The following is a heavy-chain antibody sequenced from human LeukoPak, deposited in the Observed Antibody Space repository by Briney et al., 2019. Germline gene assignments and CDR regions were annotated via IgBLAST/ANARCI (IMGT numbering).Heavy chain of an antibody. J-gene: IGHJ3*02. CDR3: ARRVQAASGGGFDI. V-gene: IGHV4-59*08. CDR1: GGYMSGYY. CDR2: INNVGST. Sequence: PSETLSLTRTVSGGYMSGYYWNWLQQSPGKGLEWIGYINNVGSTKYNPSLRSRVTISIATSKDQFSLTLSSVTASDTAVYCWARRVQAASGGGFDIWGQGTVVTVSS. D-gene: IGHD2-15*01.